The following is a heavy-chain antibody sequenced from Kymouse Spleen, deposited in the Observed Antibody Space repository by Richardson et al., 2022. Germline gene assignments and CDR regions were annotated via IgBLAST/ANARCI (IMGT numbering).Heavy chain of an antibody. Sequence: EVQLVESGGGLIQPGGSLRLSCAASGFTVSSNYMSWVRQAPGKGLEWVSVIYSGGSTYYADSVKGRFTISRDNSKNTLYLQMNSLRAEDTAVYYCARERYCTNGVCPEWYFDLWGRGTLVTVSS. D-gene: IGHD2-8*01. J-gene: IGHJ2*01. CDR3: ARERYCTNGVCPEWYFDL. CDR1: GFTVSSNY. V-gene: IGHV3-53*01. CDR2: IYSGGST.